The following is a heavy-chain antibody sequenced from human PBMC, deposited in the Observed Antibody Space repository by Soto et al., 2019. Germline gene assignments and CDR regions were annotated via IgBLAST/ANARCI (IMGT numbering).Heavy chain of an antibody. J-gene: IGHJ5*02. CDR2: IYYSGST. Sequence: PSETLSLTCTVSGGSISSGGYYWSWIRQHPGKGLEWIGYIYYSGSTYYNPSLKSRVTISVDTSKNQFSLKLSSVTAADTAVYYCARGGSSRYNWFDPWGQGTLVTVSS. CDR3: ARGGSSRYNWFDP. CDR1: GGSISSGGYY. D-gene: IGHD6-13*01. V-gene: IGHV4-31*03.